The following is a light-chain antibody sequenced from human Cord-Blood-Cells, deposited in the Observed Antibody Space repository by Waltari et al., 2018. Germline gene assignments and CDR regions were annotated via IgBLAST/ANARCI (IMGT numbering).Light chain of an antibody. J-gene: IGLJ1*01. CDR3: CSYAGSSTYG. V-gene: IGLV2-23*01. CDR2: EGS. Sequence: SALTQPASVSGSPGQSLPIPCTGTRSDVGSYNLASWYQQHPGKAPNLMIYEGSKRPSGVSTRFSGSESGNTASLTTSGLQAEDEADYYCCSYAGSSTYGFGTGTKVTVL. CDR1: RSDVGSYNL.